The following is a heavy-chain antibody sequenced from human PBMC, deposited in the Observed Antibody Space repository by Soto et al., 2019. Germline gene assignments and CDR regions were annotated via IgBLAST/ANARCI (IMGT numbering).Heavy chain of an antibody. Sequence: EVQLVESGGGLLQPGGSLTLSCTASGFTFSNYWMHWVRQAPGKGLVWVSRTKSDGSGTSYTDSVTGRFTISRDNAYNTLYLQMRSLRAEDTAVYYCARGGFDYGPGRMDVWGKGTTVIVSS. J-gene: IGHJ6*04. CDR1: GFTFSNYW. D-gene: IGHD3-10*01. CDR3: ARGGFDYGPGRMDV. V-gene: IGHV3-74*01. CDR2: TKSDGSGT.